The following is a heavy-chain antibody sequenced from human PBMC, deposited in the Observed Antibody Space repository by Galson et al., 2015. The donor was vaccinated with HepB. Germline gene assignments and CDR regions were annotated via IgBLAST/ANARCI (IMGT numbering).Heavy chain of an antibody. Sequence: CAISGDSVSSNSVAWNWIRQSPSRGLEWLGRTYYRSKWYNDYAVSVKSRITINPDTSKNQFSLQLNSVTPEDTAVYYCARDPRDYWNPTLNYGMDVWGQGTTVTVSS. CDR1: GDSVSSNSVA. V-gene: IGHV6-1*01. CDR3: ARDPRDYWNPTLNYGMDV. D-gene: IGHD1-1*01. J-gene: IGHJ6*02. CDR2: TYYRSKWYN.